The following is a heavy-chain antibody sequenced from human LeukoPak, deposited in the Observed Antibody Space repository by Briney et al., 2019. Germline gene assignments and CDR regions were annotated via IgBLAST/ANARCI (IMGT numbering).Heavy chain of an antibody. Sequence: SETLSLTCTVSGGSISSGGYYWSWIRQHPGKGLEWIGYIYYSGSTYYNPSLKSRVTISVDTSKNQFSLKLSSVTAADTAVYYCARDEAGRSNFDYWGQGTLVTVSS. CDR1: GGSISSGGYY. CDR3: ARDEAGRSNFDY. J-gene: IGHJ4*02. D-gene: IGHD1-26*01. V-gene: IGHV4-31*03. CDR2: IYYSGST.